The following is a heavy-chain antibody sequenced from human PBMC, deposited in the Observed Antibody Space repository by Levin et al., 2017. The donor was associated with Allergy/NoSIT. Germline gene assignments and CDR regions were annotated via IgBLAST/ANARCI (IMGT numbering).Heavy chain of an antibody. D-gene: IGHD2-15*01. CDR2: INYSGST. CDR1: GGSISSGDYY. CDR3: AREDPHCSGSSCYSGAYGVDV. J-gene: IGHJ6*02. Sequence: PSETLSLTCTVSGGSISSGDYYWSWIRQHPGKGLEWIGYINYSGSTYYNPSLKSRVTISVDTSKNQFSLRLSSVTAADTAVYYCAREDPHCSGSSCYSGAYGVDVWGQGTTVTVSS. V-gene: IGHV4-31*03.